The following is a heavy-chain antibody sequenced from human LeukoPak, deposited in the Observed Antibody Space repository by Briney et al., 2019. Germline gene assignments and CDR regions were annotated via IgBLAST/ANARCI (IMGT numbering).Heavy chain of an antibody. V-gene: IGHV1-2*06. CDR1: GYTFTGYY. J-gene: IGHJ4*02. CDR3: ARDSRITMVRGATDY. D-gene: IGHD3-10*01. Sequence: GASVKVSCKASGYTFTGYYMHWVRQAPGQGLEWMGRINPNSGGTNYAQKFQGRVTMTRDTSISTAYMELSRLRSDDTAVYYCARDSRITMVRGATDYWGQGTPVTVSS. CDR2: INPNSGGT.